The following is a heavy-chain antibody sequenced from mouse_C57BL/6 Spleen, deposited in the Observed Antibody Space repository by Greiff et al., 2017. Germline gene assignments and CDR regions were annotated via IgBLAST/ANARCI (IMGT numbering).Heavy chain of an antibody. D-gene: IGHD4-1*01. CDR3: ARRGELGPYFDY. CDR2: IYPGSGKT. Sequence: QVQLQQSGPELVKPGASVKISCKASGYSFTSYYIHWVKQRPGQGLEWIGWIYPGSGKTTYNEKFKGKATLTADTSSSTAYMQLSSLTSEDSAVYYCARRGELGPYFDYWGQGTTLTVSS. V-gene: IGHV1-66*01. CDR1: GYSFTSYY. J-gene: IGHJ2*01.